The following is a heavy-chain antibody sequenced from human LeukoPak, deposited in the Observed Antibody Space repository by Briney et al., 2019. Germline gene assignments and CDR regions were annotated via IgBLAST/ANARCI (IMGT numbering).Heavy chain of an antibody. CDR3: ARGAPIVVVH. CDR2: IYSGGST. J-gene: IGHJ4*02. V-gene: IGHV3-66*01. Sequence: GGSLRLSCAASGFTVSSNYMSWVRQAPGKGLEWVSVIYSGGSTYYADSVKGRFIISRDTAKNSLDLQMNSLRAEDTAVYYCARGAPIVVVHWGQGTLVTVSS. CDR1: GFTVSSNY. D-gene: IGHD3-22*01.